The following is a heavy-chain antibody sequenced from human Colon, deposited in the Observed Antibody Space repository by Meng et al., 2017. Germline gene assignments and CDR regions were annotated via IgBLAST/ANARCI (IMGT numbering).Heavy chain of an antibody. D-gene: IGHD2-21*02. V-gene: IGHV4-61*08. J-gene: IGHJ5*02. CDR1: GASVSSGDYY. CDR2: IYYTGNT. CDR3: ARVNGDFDEAWFDP. Sequence: HVQLQESGPGLVRPSETLSLTCTVSGASVSSGDYYWSWIRQPPGKGLEWLGYIYYTGNTNYNPSLKNRVTISLDTSNNQFSLKLTSMTAADAAIYYCARVNGDFDEAWFDPWGQGTLVTVSS.